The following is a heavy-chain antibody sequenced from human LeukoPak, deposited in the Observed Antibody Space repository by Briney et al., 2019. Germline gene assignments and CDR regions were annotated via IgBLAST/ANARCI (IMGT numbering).Heavy chain of an antibody. CDR3: ARQGIILTAYYGY. CDR2: SSGSGGSI. Sequence: PGGSLRLFCAASGFTFSSYAMSWVRQAAGKGIEWVAASSGSGGSIYYADSVKGRCTISRDNSKKTLNLQMNSLRAEDSAVYDCARQGIILTAYYGYWGQGTLVTVSS. V-gene: IGHV3-23*01. CDR1: GFTFSSYA. D-gene: IGHD3-9*01. J-gene: IGHJ4*02.